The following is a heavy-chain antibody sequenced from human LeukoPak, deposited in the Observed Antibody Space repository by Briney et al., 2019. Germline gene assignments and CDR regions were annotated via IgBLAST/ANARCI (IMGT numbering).Heavy chain of an antibody. V-gene: IGHV1-8*01. CDR3: ARGASLRAVVVGATTSPPMPYDF. CDR1: GYTFTSYD. Sequence: ASVKVSCKASGYTFTSYDINWVQQATGQGLEWMGWMNPNSGNTGYAQEFQGRVTMTRNTSISTAYMELSSLGSEDTAVYYCARGASLRAVVVGATTSPPMPYDFWGQGTLVTVSS. J-gene: IGHJ4*02. CDR2: MNPNSGNT. D-gene: IGHD2-15*01.